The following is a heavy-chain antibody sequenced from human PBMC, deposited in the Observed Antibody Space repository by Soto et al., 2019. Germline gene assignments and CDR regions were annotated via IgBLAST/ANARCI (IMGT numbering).Heavy chain of an antibody. CDR3: QNDYSSVTDY. V-gene: IGHV3-74*01. CDR2: MNPDGTFA. Sequence: PGGSLRLSCAASGFPFGGHWMYWVRQAPGKGLVWVSRMNPDGTFASYADSVKGRFFTSRDNAKNTLYLQMNSLREEDKAVYYCQNDYSSVTDYWGQGTLVTVSS. D-gene: IGHD3-10*01. CDR1: GFPFGGHW. J-gene: IGHJ4*02.